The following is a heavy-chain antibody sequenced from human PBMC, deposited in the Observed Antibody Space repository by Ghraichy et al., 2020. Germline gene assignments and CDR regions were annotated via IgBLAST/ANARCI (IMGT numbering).Heavy chain of an antibody. J-gene: IGHJ4*02. CDR1: GFTFSSYW. D-gene: IGHD6-19*01. Sequence: GGSLRLPCAASGFTFSSYWMYWVRQAPGKGLVWVSRIDSDGSSTSYADSVKGRFTISRDNAKNTLYLQMNSLRAEDTAVYYCARELEVAVAADYWGQGSLVTVSS. CDR2: IDSDGSST. V-gene: IGHV3-74*01. CDR3: ARELEVAVAADY.